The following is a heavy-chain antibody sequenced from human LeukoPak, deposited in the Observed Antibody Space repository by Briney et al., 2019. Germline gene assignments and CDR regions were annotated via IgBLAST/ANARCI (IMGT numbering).Heavy chain of an antibody. J-gene: IGHJ5*02. CDR3: ARTRGTVTTGYWFDP. D-gene: IGHD4-11*01. CDR1: GGSISSGGYA. CDR2: IYHSGST. Sequence: SQTLSLTCTVSGGSISSGGYAWSWIRQPPGKGLEWIGHIYHSGSTYYNPSLNSRVTMSVDRSKTQFSLRLSSVTAADTAVYFSARTRGTVTTGYWFDPWGQGTLVTVSS. V-gene: IGHV4-30-2*01.